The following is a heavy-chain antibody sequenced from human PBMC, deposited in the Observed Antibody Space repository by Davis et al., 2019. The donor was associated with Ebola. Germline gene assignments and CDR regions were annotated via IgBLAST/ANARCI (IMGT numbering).Heavy chain of an antibody. J-gene: IGHJ4*02. D-gene: IGHD5-18*01. CDR3: ARGDSRPYSYGFDS. CDR2: MAYYGSA. Sequence: SETLSLTCTVSGGSVSSGAYYWSWLRQPPGKGLEWIGYMAYYGSATYSPSLRSRVTISVDKSKNQFSLELASVTTADTAVYYCARGDSRPYSYGFDSWGQGTLVTVSS. CDR1: GGSVSSGAYY. V-gene: IGHV4-61*08.